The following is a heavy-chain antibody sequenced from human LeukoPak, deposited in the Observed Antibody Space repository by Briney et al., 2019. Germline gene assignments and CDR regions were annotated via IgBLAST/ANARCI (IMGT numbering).Heavy chain of an antibody. CDR2: MSPNSGDT. CDR3: ARGPPNWGYDY. CDR1: GYTFTSYD. D-gene: IGHD7-27*01. V-gene: IGHV1-8*01. Sequence: ASVKVSCTASGYTFTSYDFNWVRQATGQRPEWMGWMSPNSGDTGYAQKFQDRVTMTRNTSTSTAYMELSSLRSDDTAVYYCARGPPNWGYDYWGPGTLVTVSS. J-gene: IGHJ4*02.